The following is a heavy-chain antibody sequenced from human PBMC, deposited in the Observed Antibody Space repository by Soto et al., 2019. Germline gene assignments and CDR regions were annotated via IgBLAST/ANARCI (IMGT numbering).Heavy chain of an antibody. CDR3: ARAIYDFWSGYYY. D-gene: IGHD3-3*01. J-gene: IGHJ4*02. Sequence: GGSLRLSCAASGFTVSSNYMSWVRQPPGKGLEWVSVIYSGGSTYYADSVKGRFTISRHNSKNTLYLQMNSLRAEDTAVYYCARAIYDFWSGYYYWGQGTLVTVSS. CDR1: GFTVSSNY. V-gene: IGHV3-66*01. CDR2: IYSGGST.